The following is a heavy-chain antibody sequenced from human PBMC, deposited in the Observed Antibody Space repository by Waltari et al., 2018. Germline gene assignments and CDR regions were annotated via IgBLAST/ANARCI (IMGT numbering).Heavy chain of an antibody. D-gene: IGHD5-18*01. Sequence: EVQLVESGGGLIQPWGSLRLSCEASGLTVSRNYMSWVRQAPGKGLEWLSAIYSGGNTFYADSVKGRFNISIDNSKNTLYLQMNSLRVDDTAVYYCARDDSYGQFMRFDFWGQGTVVTVSS. CDR2: IYSGGNT. J-gene: IGHJ4*02. V-gene: IGHV3-53*01. CDR3: ARDDSYGQFMRFDF. CDR1: GLTVSRNY.